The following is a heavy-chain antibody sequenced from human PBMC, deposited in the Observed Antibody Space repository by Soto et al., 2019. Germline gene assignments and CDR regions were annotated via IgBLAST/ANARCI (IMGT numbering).Heavy chain of an antibody. V-gene: IGHV5-10-1*01. CDR1: GYSFITYW. J-gene: IGHJ3*02. CDR2: IDPSDSYT. Sequence: PGESLKISCKGSGYSFITYWITWVRQMPGKGLEWLGRIDPSDSYTKYSPSFQGHVTISADKSINTAHLQWSSLKAPDTAIYYCARQDRHDAFDIWGQGTMVTVSS. CDR3: ARQDRHDAFDI.